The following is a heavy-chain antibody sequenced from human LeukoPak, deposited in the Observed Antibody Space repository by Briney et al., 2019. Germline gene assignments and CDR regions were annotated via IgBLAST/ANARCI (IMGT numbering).Heavy chain of an antibody. D-gene: IGHD6-13*01. CDR2: ISSDGITA. V-gene: IGHV3-64D*09. CDR1: GFTFSSHA. J-gene: IGHJ4*02. CDR3: VNIAAVDY. Sequence: PGGSLGLSCSASGFTFSSHAIYWVRQAPGKGLEYVSAISSDGITAYYADSVKGRFTISRDNSKNTLYLQMSSLRAEDTAVYYCVNIAAVDYWGQGTLVTVSS.